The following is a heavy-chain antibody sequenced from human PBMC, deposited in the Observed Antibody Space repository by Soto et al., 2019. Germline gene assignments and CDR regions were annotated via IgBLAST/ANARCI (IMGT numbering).Heavy chain of an antibody. Sequence: QITLKESGPTLVKPTQTLTLTCTFSGYSLSTSGVGVGWIRQPPGKALEWLALIYWDDDKRYSPSLKSRLTITKDTAKNQVVLTMTNMYPVDTATYYCALRRAVDTAMITGPYYFDYWGQGTLITVSS. V-gene: IGHV2-5*02. CDR1: GYSLSTSGVG. CDR2: IYWDDDK. CDR3: ALRRAVDTAMITGPYYFDY. D-gene: IGHD5-18*01. J-gene: IGHJ4*02.